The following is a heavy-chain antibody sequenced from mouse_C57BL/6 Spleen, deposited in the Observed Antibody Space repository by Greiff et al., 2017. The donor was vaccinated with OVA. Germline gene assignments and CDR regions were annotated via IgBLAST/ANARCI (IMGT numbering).Heavy chain of an antibody. CDR1: GFNIKDDY. J-gene: IGHJ4*01. CDR3: PTQTYYAMDY. Sequence: EVQLQQSGADLVRPGASVKLSCTASGFNIKDDYMHWVQQRPEQSLEWIGWIDPESGDTEYASKFQGRATITADTAYNTAYLQRISLTSEDTAVYYSPTQTYYAMDYWGQGTSVTVSS. V-gene: IGHV14-4*01. CDR2: IDPESGDT.